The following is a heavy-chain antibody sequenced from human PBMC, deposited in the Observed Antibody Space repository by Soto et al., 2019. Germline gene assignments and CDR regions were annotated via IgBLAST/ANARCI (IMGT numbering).Heavy chain of an antibody. D-gene: IGHD1-26*01. V-gene: IGHV4-30-4*01. CDR1: GGSISSGDYY. CDR3: ARGLLSGDWFDP. Sequence: RSLTCTVSGGSISSGDYYWSWIRQPPGKGLEWIGYIYYSGSTYYNPSLKSRVTISVDTSKNQFSLKLSSVTAADTAVYYCARGLLSGDWFDPWGQGTLVTVSS. CDR2: IYYSGST. J-gene: IGHJ5*02.